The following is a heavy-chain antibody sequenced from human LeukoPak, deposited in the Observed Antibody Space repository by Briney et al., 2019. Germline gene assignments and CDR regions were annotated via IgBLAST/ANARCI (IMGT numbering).Heavy chain of an antibody. CDR3: AGEEGWTFDI. D-gene: IGHD5-24*01. CDR2: IKQDGSVI. Sequence: AGSLSLSCAASGVSFSTHWMSWIRQPPGKGLEWVALIKQDGSVIHYVDSVKGRFTIYRDNAKNSLSLQMSSLSADDPAVYYCAGEEGWTFDIWGQGTKVTVSS. V-gene: IGHV3-7*01. CDR1: GVSFSTHW. J-gene: IGHJ3*02.